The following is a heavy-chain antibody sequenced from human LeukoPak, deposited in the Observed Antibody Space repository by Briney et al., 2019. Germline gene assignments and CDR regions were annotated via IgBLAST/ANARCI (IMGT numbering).Heavy chain of an antibody. Sequence: GGSLRLSCAASGLTVSSSYMSWVRQAPGKGLEWVSIIYNDGSTYYADSMKGRFTISRDNSKNTLYFQVNSLRAEDTAMYYCARNILFAFDIWGQGTMVTVSS. D-gene: IGHD2/OR15-2a*01. CDR1: GLTVSSSY. J-gene: IGHJ3*02. V-gene: IGHV3-53*01. CDR3: ARNILFAFDI. CDR2: IYNDGST.